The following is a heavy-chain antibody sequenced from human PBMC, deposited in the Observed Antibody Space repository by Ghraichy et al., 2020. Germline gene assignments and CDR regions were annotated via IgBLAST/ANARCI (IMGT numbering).Heavy chain of an antibody. V-gene: IGHV3-33*01. J-gene: IGHJ4*02. CDR1: GFTFSSYG. CDR3: ARAPRTVTTLFGDY. Sequence: GGSLRLSCAASGFTFSSYGMHWVRQAPGKGLEWVAVIWYDGSNKYYADSVKGRFTISRDNSKNTLYLQMNSLRAEDTAVYYCARAPRTVTTLFGDYWGQGTLVTVSS. D-gene: IGHD4-17*01. CDR2: IWYDGSNK.